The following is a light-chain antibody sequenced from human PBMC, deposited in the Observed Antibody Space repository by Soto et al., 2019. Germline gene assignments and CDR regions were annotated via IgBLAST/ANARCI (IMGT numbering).Light chain of an antibody. V-gene: IGKV1-39*01. CDR3: KQSYSTPYT. CDR1: QSISSY. Sequence: DIQMTQSPSSLTASVGDRVTITLRASQSISSYLNWYQQKQEKAPKLLIYAASSLQSGVPSRFSGSGSGTDFTLTINSLQAEDFATYYCKQSYSTPYTFGQGTNQEIK. J-gene: IGKJ2*01. CDR2: AAS.